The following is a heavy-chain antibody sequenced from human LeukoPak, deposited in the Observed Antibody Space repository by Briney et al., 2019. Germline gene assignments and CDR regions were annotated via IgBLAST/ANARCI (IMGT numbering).Heavy chain of an antibody. Sequence: GGSLRLSCAASGFTFSSYGMHWVRQAPGKGLEWVAVIWYDGSNKYYVDSVKGRFTISRDNSKNTLYLQMNSLRAEDTAVYYCVRDDFYYYYMDVWGKGTTVTVSS. CDR3: VRDDFYYYYMDV. V-gene: IGHV3-33*01. D-gene: IGHD2-21*02. CDR2: IWYDGSNK. J-gene: IGHJ6*03. CDR1: GFTFSSYG.